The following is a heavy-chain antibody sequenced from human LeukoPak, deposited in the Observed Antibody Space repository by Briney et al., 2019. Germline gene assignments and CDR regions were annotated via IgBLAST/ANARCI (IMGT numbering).Heavy chain of an antibody. D-gene: IGHD3-3*01. Sequence: SETLSLTCTVSGDSMNEYYWSWVRQPPGKGLELIGYVFYTGRTNYRPSLKNRVTISLDTSKNQFSLRLSSVTAADTAVYYCARYGYYAYDYWGQGNLVTISS. J-gene: IGHJ4*02. CDR1: GDSMNEYY. CDR2: VFYTGRT. V-gene: IGHV4-59*01. CDR3: ARYGYYAYDY.